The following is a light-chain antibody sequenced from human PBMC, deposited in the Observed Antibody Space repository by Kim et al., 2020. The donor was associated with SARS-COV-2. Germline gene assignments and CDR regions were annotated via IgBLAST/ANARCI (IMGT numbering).Light chain of an antibody. CDR3: QQYSAYPLT. V-gene: IGKV1-5*03. J-gene: IGKJ4*01. CDR1: ESISSW. Sequence: ASVGDRVTITCRASESISSWLAWYQQKPGKAPKFLIYKASQLDSGVPSRFSGSGSGTEFTLTISSLQPNDFATYYCQQYSAYPLTFGGGTKVDIK. CDR2: KAS.